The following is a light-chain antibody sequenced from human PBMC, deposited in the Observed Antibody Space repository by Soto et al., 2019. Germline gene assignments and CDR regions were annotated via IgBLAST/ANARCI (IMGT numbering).Light chain of an antibody. CDR3: QQYGSSPRVT. CDR1: QSVSSSY. J-gene: IGKJ4*01. Sequence: EIVLTQSPGTLSLSPGERATLSCRASQSVSSSYLAWYQQKPGQAPRLLIYGASSRATGIQDRFSGSGSGTDFTLTISRLEPEDFAVDYCQQYGSSPRVTFGGGTKVEIK. V-gene: IGKV3-20*01. CDR2: GAS.